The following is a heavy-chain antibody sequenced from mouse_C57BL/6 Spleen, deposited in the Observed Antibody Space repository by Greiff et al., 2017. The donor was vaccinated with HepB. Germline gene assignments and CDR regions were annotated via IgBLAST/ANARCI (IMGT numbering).Heavy chain of an antibody. CDR2: IYPGDGDT. V-gene: IGHV1-80*01. CDR3: AREFTTVVARKNYFDY. D-gene: IGHD1-1*01. Sequence: VQLQQSGAELVKPGASVKISCKASGYAFSSYWMNWVKQRPGKGLEWIGQIYPGDGDTNYNGKFKGKATLTADKSSSTAYMQLSSLTSEDSAVYFCAREFTTVVARKNYFDYWGQGTTLTVSS. J-gene: IGHJ2*01. CDR1: GYAFSSYW.